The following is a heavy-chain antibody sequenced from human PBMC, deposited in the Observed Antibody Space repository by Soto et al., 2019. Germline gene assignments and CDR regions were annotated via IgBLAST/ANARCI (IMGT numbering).Heavy chain of an antibody. CDR3: ARTDTAMVRDAYYYGMDV. D-gene: IGHD5-18*01. J-gene: IGHJ6*02. Sequence: PGESLKISCKGSGYSFTSYWIGWVRQMPGKGLEWMGIIYPGDSDTRYSPSFQGQVTISADKSISTAYLQWSSLKASDTAMYYCARTDTAMVRDAYYYGMDVWGQGTTVTVSS. CDR1: GYSFTSYW. CDR2: IYPGDSDT. V-gene: IGHV5-51*01.